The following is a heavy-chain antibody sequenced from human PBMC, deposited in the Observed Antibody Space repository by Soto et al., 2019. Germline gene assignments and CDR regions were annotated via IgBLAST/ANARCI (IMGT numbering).Heavy chain of an antibody. CDR2: ISAYNGNT. D-gene: IGHD3-16*02. V-gene: IGHV1-18*04. J-gene: IGHJ4*02. Sequence: GAPVKVSCKASGYTFTSYGISWVRQAPGQGLEWMGWISAYNGNTNYAQKLQGRVTMTTDTSTSTAYMELRSLRSDDTAVYYCARVEDYDCVWGSYRPFDYWGQGTLVTVSS. CDR3: ARVEDYDCVWGSYRPFDY. CDR1: GYTFTSYG.